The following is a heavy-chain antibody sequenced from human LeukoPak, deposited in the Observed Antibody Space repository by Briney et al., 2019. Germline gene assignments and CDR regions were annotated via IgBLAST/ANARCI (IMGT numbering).Heavy chain of an antibody. J-gene: IGHJ6*03. CDR3: ARAAAAGLYYYYYMDV. Sequence: SETLSLTCTVSGCSISSYYWSWIRQPAGKGLEWIGRIYTSGRTNYNPSLKSRVTISVDTSKNQFSLKLSSVTAADTAVYYCARAAAAGLYYYYYMDVWGKGTTVTVSS. CDR1: GCSISSYY. D-gene: IGHD6-13*01. CDR2: IYTSGRT. V-gene: IGHV4-4*07.